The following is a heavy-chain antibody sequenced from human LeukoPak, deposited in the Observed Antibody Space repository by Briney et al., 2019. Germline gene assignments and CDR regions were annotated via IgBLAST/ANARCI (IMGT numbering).Heavy chain of an antibody. D-gene: IGHD2-21*02. Sequence: GASVKVSCKASGYTFTGYYMNWVRQAPGQGLEWMGWINPNSGGTKYAQKFQGRVTMTRDTSISTAYMELSRLRSDDTAVYYCARGEGDYYYYYYMDVWGKGTTVTVSS. CDR3: ARGEGDYYYYYYMDV. CDR2: INPNSGGT. J-gene: IGHJ6*03. CDR1: GYTFTGYY. V-gene: IGHV1-2*02.